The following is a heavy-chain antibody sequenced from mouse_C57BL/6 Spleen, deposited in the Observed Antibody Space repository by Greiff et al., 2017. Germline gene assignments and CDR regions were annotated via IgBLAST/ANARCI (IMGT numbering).Heavy chain of an antibody. CDR3: AIPYYYGKKNFDY. V-gene: IGHV14-3*01. CDR2: IDPANGNT. CDR1: GFNIKNTY. D-gene: IGHD1-1*01. J-gene: IGHJ2*01. Sequence: EVQLQQSVAELVRPGASVKLSCTASGFNIKNTYMHWVKQRPEQGLEWIGRIDPANGNTKYAPKFQGKATITADTSSNTAYLQLSRLTSEDTAIYYCAIPYYYGKKNFDYWGQGTTLTVSS.